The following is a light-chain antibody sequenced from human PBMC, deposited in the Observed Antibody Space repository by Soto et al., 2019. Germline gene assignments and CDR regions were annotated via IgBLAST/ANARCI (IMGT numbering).Light chain of an antibody. V-gene: IGKV1-5*03. CDR3: QHWNDYSWT. Sequence: DIHMTQSPSTLSASVGDRVTITCRASQSISIWLAWYQQKPGKAPNLLIYKTSSLESGVPSRFSGSGSGTVFILSISSLQPDDFATYYGQHWNDYSWTFGQGTKVEGK. CDR1: QSISIW. J-gene: IGKJ1*01. CDR2: KTS.